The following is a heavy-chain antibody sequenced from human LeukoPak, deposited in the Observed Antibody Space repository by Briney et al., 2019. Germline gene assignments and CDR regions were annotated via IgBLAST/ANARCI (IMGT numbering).Heavy chain of an antibody. V-gene: IGHV5-51*01. J-gene: IGHJ6*03. Sequence: GEALQSSFKGSGYSFTSYWIGWVRRMPGKGGGWMGIIYPGDSDTRYSPSFQGQVTISAAKSISPAYLQWSSLKASDTAMYYCARHQRYSSSWYGRYYYYYMDVWGKGTTVTVSS. CDR2: IYPGDSDT. D-gene: IGHD6-13*01. CDR3: ARHQRYSSSWYGRYYYYYMDV. CDR1: GYSFTSYW.